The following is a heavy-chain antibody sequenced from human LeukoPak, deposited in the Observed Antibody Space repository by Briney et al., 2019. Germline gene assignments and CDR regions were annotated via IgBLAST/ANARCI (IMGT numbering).Heavy chain of an antibody. V-gene: IGHV3-53*01. Sequence: GGSLRLSCAASGFTVSSNYMSWVRQAPGKGLEWVSVIYSGGSTYYADSVKGRFTISRDNSKNTLYLQMNSLRAEDTAVYYCARIEVVPAATWFDPWGQGTLVTVSS. CDR3: ARIEVVPAATWFDP. J-gene: IGHJ5*02. D-gene: IGHD2-2*01. CDR1: GFTVSSNY. CDR2: IYSGGST.